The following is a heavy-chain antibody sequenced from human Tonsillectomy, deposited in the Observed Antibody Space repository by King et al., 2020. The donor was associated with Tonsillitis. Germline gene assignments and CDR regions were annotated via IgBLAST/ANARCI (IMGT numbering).Heavy chain of an antibody. V-gene: IGHV3-11*06. J-gene: IGHJ4*02. CDR1: GFTFSDYY. CDR3: AREEELGTMGFDY. D-gene: IGHD3-10*01. Sequence: VQLVESGGGLVKPGGSLRLSCAASGFTFSDYYMSWIRQAPGKGLEWVSSISSSSSYTNYAESVKGRFTISRDNAKNSLFLQMNSLRAEDTAVYYCAREEELGTMGFDYWGQGTLVTVSS. CDR2: ISSSSSYT.